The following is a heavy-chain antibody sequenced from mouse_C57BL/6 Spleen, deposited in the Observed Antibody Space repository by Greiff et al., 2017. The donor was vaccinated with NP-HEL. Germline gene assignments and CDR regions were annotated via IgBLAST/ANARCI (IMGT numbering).Heavy chain of an antibody. J-gene: IGHJ1*03. D-gene: IGHD6-1*01. CDR3: ARGGDDCHYRGYFDV. Sequence: DVHLVESEGGLVQPGSSMKLSCTASGFTFSDYYMAWVRQVPEKGLEWVANINYDGSSTYYLDSLKSRFIISRDNAKNILYLQMSSLKSEDTATYYWARGGDDCHYRGYFDVWGTGTTVTVSS. CDR2: INYDGSST. V-gene: IGHV5-16*01. CDR1: GFTFSDYY.